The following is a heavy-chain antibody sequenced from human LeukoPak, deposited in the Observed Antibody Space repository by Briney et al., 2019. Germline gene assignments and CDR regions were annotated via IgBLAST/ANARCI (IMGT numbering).Heavy chain of an antibody. CDR3: ARSPLSIAAASGY. CDR1: GYTFTSYG. D-gene: IGHD6-13*01. V-gene: IGHV1-18*01. J-gene: IGHJ4*02. CDR2: ISAYNGNT. Sequence: ASVKVSCKASGYTFTSYGISWVRQAPGQGLEWMGWISAYNGNTNYAQKLQGRVTMTTDTSTSTAHMELRSLRSDDTAVYYCARSPLSIAAASGYWGQGTLVTVSS.